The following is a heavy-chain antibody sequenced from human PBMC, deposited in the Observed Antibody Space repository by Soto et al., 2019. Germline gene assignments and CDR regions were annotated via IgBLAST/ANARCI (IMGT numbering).Heavy chain of an antibody. J-gene: IGHJ4*02. D-gene: IGHD3-22*01. CDR2: ISSSGNTI. CDR3: AKMSSENYYDPVFS. Sequence: QVQLVESGGGLVKTGGSLRLACGASGFIFSDYYMSWVRQAPGKGLEWVAYISSSGNTIYYADSVKGRFTISRDNAKNSVFLQINSLRAEDTALYFCAKMSSENYYDPVFSWGQGTLVTVSS. CDR1: GFIFSDYY. V-gene: IGHV3-11*01.